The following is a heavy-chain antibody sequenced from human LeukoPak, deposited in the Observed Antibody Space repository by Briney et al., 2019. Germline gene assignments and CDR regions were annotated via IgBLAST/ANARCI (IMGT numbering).Heavy chain of an antibody. CDR2: IYPGGSDT. V-gene: IGHV5-51*01. CDR3: ARLRGYSYANDAFDI. Sequence: GESLKISCKGSGYSFTSYWIGWVRQMPGKGLGWMGIIYPGGSDTRYSPSFQGQVTISADKSISTAYLQWSSLKASDTAMYYCARLRGYSYANDAFDIWGQGTMVTVSS. J-gene: IGHJ3*02. CDR1: GYSFTSYW. D-gene: IGHD5-18*01.